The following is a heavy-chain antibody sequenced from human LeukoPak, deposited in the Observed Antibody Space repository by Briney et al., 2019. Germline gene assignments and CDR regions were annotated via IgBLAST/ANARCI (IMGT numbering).Heavy chain of an antibody. CDR2: IIPIFGTA. J-gene: IGHJ4*02. V-gene: IGHV1-69*06. D-gene: IGHD3-22*01. CDR3: AREHTIYYDSSGYYGFDY. CDR1: GGTFSSYA. Sequence: EASVKVSCKASGGTFSSYAISWVRQAPGQGLELIGGIIPIFGTANYAQKFQGRVTITADKSTSTAYMELSSLRSEDTAVYYCAREHTIYYDSSGYYGFDYWGQGTLVTVSS.